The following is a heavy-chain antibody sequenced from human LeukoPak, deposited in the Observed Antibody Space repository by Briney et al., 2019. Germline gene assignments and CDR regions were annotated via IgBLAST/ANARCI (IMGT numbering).Heavy chain of an antibody. Sequence: ASVKVSCKASGYTFTGYYMHWVRQAPGQGLEWMGRIVPILGIANYAQKFQGRVTITADKSTSTAYMELSSLRSEDTAVYYCARDSGYDILTGYYSLDYWGQGTLVTVSS. V-gene: IGHV1-69*04. CDR2: IVPILGIA. CDR1: GYTFTGYY. D-gene: IGHD3-9*01. CDR3: ARDSGYDILTGYYSLDY. J-gene: IGHJ4*02.